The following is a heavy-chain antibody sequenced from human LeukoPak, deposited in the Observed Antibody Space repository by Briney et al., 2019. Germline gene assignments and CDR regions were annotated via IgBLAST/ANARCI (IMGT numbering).Heavy chain of an antibody. CDR3: AILGVAAAGRHNWFDP. CDR2: IIPIFGTA. Sequence: GASVKVSCKASECTFSSYAISWVRQAPGQGLEWMGGIIPIFGTANYAQKFQGRVTITADESTSTAYMELSSLRSEDTAVYYCAILGVAAAGRHNWFDPWGQGTLVTVSS. J-gene: IGHJ5*02. V-gene: IGHV1-69*13. D-gene: IGHD6-13*01. CDR1: ECTFSSYA.